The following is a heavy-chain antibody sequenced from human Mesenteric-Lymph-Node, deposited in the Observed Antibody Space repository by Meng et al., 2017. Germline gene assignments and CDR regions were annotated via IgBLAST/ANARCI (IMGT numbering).Heavy chain of an antibody. CDR3: ASYGPCFGNNCPLSSFDH. J-gene: IGHJ4*02. CDR1: GGSFSGYY. V-gene: IGHV4-34*11. Sequence: QVQLQKWGAGLLKPSETLSLTCAVYGGSFSGYYWSWIRQPPGKGLEWIGYISYSGSTNYNPSLESRVTISVDTSKNQFSLNLSSVTAADTAVYYCASYGPCFGNNCPLSSFDHWGQGTLVTASS. D-gene: IGHD1-20*01. CDR2: ISYSGST.